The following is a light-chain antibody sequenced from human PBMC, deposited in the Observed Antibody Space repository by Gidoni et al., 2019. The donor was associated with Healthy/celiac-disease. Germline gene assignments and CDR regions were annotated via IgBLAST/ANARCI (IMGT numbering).Light chain of an antibody. J-gene: IGKJ2*02. CDR1: QSISSY. V-gene: IGKV1-39*01. CDR2: AAS. CDR3: QQSYSTPRT. Sequence: DIQMTQSPSSLSASVGDRVTITCRASQSISSYLNWYQQKPGKAPKLLIYAASSLQSGVHSRFSGSGSGTDFTLTISSLQPEDFATYYFQQSYSTPRTFGQGTQLEIK.